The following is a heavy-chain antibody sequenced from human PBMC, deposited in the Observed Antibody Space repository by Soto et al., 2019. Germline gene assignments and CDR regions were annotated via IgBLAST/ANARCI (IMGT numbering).Heavy chain of an antibody. CDR1: GFIFSSYA. D-gene: IGHD3-22*01. CDR3: AREIAD. J-gene: IGHJ4*02. Sequence: HPGGSLRLSCAASGFIFSSYAMHWVRQAPGKGLEWVAVISYDGSNKYYGDSVEDRFTISRDDSKSTLFLQMNSLTTEDTAVYYCAREIADWGQGTLVTVSS. CDR2: ISYDGSNK. V-gene: IGHV3-30-3*01.